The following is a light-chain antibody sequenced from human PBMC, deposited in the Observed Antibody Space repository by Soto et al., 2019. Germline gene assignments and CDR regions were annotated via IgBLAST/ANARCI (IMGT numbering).Light chain of an antibody. CDR1: ENINGW. Sequence: DIQMTQSPSTLSASVGDRVTITCRASENINGWLAWYQQKPGKAPKLLMYKASTLESGVPSRFSGSGSGTEFTLAISSLQPDDIATYYCQQYNSFWTFGQGTKVEIK. J-gene: IGKJ1*01. CDR2: KAS. CDR3: QQYNSFWT. V-gene: IGKV1-5*03.